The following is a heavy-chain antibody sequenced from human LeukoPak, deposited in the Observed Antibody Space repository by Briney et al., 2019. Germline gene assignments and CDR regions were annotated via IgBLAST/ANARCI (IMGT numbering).Heavy chain of an antibody. J-gene: IGHJ4*02. CDR2: MSYDGSNK. V-gene: IGHV3-30*18. Sequence: GGSLRLSCAASGFIFSGYGMHWVRQAPGKGLEWVAFMSYDGSNKYYADSVKGRFTISRDNSKNTLYLQMNSLRAEDTAVYYCANWPREQLGESDYWGQGTLVTVSS. CDR3: ANWPREQLGESDY. D-gene: IGHD6-6*01. CDR1: GFIFSGYG.